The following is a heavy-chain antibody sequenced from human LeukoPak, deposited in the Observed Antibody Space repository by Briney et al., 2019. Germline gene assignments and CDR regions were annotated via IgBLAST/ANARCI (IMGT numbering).Heavy chain of an antibody. CDR3: ARERGLLSFGSYYEDY. CDR2: ISGSGKRT. Sequence: PGGSLRLSCAASGFTFSSYAMNWVRQAPGKGLEWVSTISGSGKRTYSTDSVRGRFSVSRDNSKNMLYLQMNSLRAEDTAMYYCARERGLLSFGSYYEDYWGQGTLVTVSS. J-gene: IGHJ4*02. CDR1: GFTFSSYA. D-gene: IGHD3-10*01. V-gene: IGHV3-23*01.